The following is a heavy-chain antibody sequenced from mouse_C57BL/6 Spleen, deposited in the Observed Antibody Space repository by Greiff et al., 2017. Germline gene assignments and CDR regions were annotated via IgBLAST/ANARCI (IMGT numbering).Heavy chain of an antibody. D-gene: IGHD1-1*01. CDR1: GFTITDDY. J-gene: IGHJ2*01. V-gene: IGHV14-4*01. CDR3: TTNRNYGSSSHFDY. Sequence: VQLQQSGAELVRPGASVKLSCTASGFTITDDYMHWVKQRSEQGLEWIGWFDPENGDTEYASKFQGKVTITADTSSNTAYLQLSSLTSEDTAFYYCTTNRNYGSSSHFDYWGQGTTLTVSS. CDR2: FDPENGDT.